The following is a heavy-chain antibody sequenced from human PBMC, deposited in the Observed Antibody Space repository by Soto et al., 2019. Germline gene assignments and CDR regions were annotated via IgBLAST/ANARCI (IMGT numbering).Heavy chain of an antibody. CDR1: GFTFSSYG. D-gene: IGHD3-10*01. CDR3: ARDILGVYSGHYYKYFDS. J-gene: IGHJ4*02. CDR2: IWYDGSEI. Sequence: QVQLVESGGGVVQPGRSLRLSCTASGFTFSSYGMHWVRQAPGKGLEWVAVIWYDGSEIYYADSVKGRFTISRDNSKNTLYLQMNSLRAEDTAVYYCARDILGVYSGHYYKYFDSWRQVTLVTVSS. V-gene: IGHV3-33*01.